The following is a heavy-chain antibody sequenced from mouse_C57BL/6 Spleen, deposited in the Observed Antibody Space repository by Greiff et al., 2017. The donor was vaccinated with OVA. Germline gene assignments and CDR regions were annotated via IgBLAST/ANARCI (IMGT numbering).Heavy chain of an antibody. CDR1: GYTFTSYW. CDR3: ARGNYGNYGAFDD. D-gene: IGHD2-1*01. J-gene: IGHJ2*01. CDR2: INPSSGYT. Sequence: VQLQQSGAELAKPGASVKLSCKASGYTFTSYWMHWVKQRPGQGLEWIGYINPSSGYTKYNQKFKDKATLTADKSSSTAYMQLSSLTYEDSAVYYCARGNYGNYGAFDDWGQGTTLTVSS. V-gene: IGHV1-7*01.